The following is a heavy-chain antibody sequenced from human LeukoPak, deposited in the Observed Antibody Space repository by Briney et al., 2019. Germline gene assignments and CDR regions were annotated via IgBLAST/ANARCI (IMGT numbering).Heavy chain of an antibody. V-gene: IGHV3-23*01. Sequence: GGSLRLSCAASGFTFSSYAMSWVRQAPGKGLEWVSAISGSGGSTYYADSVKGRFTISRDNSKNTQYLQMNSLRAEDTAVYYCAKNGYCSGGSCYSLTRRDAFDIWGQGTMVTVSS. CDR3: AKNGYCSGGSCYSLTRRDAFDI. J-gene: IGHJ3*02. D-gene: IGHD2-15*01. CDR2: ISGSGGST. CDR1: GFTFSSYA.